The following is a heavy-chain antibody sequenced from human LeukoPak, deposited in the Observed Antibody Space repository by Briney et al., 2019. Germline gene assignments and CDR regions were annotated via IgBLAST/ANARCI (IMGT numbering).Heavy chain of an antibody. Sequence: SETLSLTCAVYGGSFSGYYWSWIRQPPGKGLEWIGEINHSGSTNYNPSLKSRVTISVDTSKNQLSLKLSSVTAADTAVYYCARDANLNQGLGLSADAFDIWGQGTMVTVSS. V-gene: IGHV4-34*01. CDR3: ARDANLNQGLGLSADAFDI. D-gene: IGHD4/OR15-4a*01. CDR1: GGSFSGYY. J-gene: IGHJ3*02. CDR2: INHSGST.